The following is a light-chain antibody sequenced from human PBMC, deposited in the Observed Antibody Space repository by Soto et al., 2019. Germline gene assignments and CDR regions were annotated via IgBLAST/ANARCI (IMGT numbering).Light chain of an antibody. V-gene: IGKV3-20*01. CDR3: RQYGRPQAT. Sequence: VLTPSPGTLSLSPGESATLSCRASQTIYGRYLAWYRQSPGQAPRLLMSVASNRATGIPDRFSDSGSETDFTLTNSRLQPEDFAVYYCRQYGRPQATFGQGTKVEMK. J-gene: IGKJ1*01. CDR2: VAS. CDR1: QTIYGRY.